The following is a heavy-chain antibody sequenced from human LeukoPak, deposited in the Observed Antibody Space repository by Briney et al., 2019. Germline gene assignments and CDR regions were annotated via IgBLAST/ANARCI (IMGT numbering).Heavy chain of an antibody. CDR2: INPNSGGT. CDR3: ARLRVQLERRDWFDP. V-gene: IGHV1-2*02. CDR1: GYTFTGYY. Sequence: ASVKVSCKXSGYTFTGYYMHWVRQSPGQGLEWMGWINPNSGGTNYAQKFQGRVTMTRDTSISTAYMELSRLRSDDTAVYYCARLRVQLERRDWFDPWGQGTLVTVSS. J-gene: IGHJ5*02. D-gene: IGHD1-1*01.